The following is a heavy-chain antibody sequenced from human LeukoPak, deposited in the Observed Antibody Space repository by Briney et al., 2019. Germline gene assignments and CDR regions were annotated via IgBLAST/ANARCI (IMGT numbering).Heavy chain of an antibody. CDR2: IYYSGNT. CDR1: GGSISNYY. Sequence: SETLSLTCTVSGGSISNYYWSWIRQPPGKGLEWIGYIYYSGNTNYKPSLKSRVIISVDTSKNQFSLKLSSVTAADTAVYYCAGEGSGSFYYYYFYMDVWGKGTTVTISS. V-gene: IGHV4-59*12. CDR3: AGEGSGSFYYYYFYMDV. J-gene: IGHJ6*03. D-gene: IGHD3-10*01.